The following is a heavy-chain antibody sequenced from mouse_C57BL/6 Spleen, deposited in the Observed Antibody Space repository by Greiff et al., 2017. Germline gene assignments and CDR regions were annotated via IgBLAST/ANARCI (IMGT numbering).Heavy chain of an antibody. CDR3: ARSSSITTVVATPFAY. CDR1: GYTFTSYW. J-gene: IGHJ3*01. V-gene: IGHV1-53*01. Sequence: QVQLQQPGTELVKPGASVKLSCKASGYTFTSYWMHWVKQRPGQGLEWIGNINPSNGDTNYNEKFKSKATLTVDKSSSTAYMQLSSLTSEDSAVXCCARSSSITTVVATPFAYWGQGTLVTVSA. CDR2: INPSNGDT. D-gene: IGHD1-1*01.